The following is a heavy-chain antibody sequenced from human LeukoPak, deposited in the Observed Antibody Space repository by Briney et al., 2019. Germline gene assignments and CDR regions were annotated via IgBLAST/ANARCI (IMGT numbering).Heavy chain of an antibody. Sequence: ASVKVSCKASGYTFTSYGISWVRQAPGQGLEWMGWISGYNGSTNYAQKLQGRVTMTRDTTTSTAYMELRSLRSDDTAVFYCARDVGNYYYDGSGYYGPPLFDYWGQGTLVTVSS. J-gene: IGHJ4*02. CDR1: GYTFTSYG. CDR3: ARDVGNYYYDGSGYYGPPLFDY. CDR2: ISGYNGST. V-gene: IGHV1-18*01. D-gene: IGHD3-22*01.